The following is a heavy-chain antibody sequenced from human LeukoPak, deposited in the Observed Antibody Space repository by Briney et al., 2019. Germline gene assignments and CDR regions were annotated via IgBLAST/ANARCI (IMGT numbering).Heavy chain of an antibody. CDR2: INHSGST. V-gene: IGHV4-34*01. CDR3: ARASPLGLNWFDP. J-gene: IGHJ5*02. D-gene: IGHD3/OR15-3a*01. Sequence: SETLSLTCAVYGGSFSGYYWSWIRQPPGKGLEWIGEINHSGSTNYNPSLKSRVTISVDTSKNQFSLKLSSVTAADTAVYYCARASPLGLNWFDPWGQGALVTVSS. CDR1: GGSFSGYY.